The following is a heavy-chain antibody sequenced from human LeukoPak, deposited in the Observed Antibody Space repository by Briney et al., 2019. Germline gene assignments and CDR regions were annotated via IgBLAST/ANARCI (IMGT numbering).Heavy chain of an antibody. Sequence: SETLSLTCTVSGYSISSGYYWGWIRQPPGKGLEWIGSIYHSGSTYYNPSLKSRVTISVDTSKNQFSLKLSSVTAADTAVYYCARAEYGSGSFPYWFDPWGQGTLVTVSS. CDR3: ARAEYGSGSFPYWFDP. V-gene: IGHV4-38-2*02. CDR2: IYHSGST. D-gene: IGHD3-10*01. J-gene: IGHJ5*02. CDR1: GYSISSGYY.